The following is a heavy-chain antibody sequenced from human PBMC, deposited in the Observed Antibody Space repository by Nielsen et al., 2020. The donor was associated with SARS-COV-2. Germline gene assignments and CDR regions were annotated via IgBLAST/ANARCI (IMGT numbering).Heavy chain of an antibody. CDR2: ILHYGGNV. D-gene: IGHD4-17*01. J-gene: IGHJ6*02. CDR1: GFSFMTYN. V-gene: IGHV3-30*04. CDR3: ARDAYGDLIYGMDV. Sequence: GSLRLSCTASGFSFMTYNMHLVRQAPGKGLEWVAAILHYGGNVYHADSVKGRFTISRDNSRNTLYLQMNTLRPEDTAVYSCARDAYGDLIYGMDVWGRGTTVTVSS.